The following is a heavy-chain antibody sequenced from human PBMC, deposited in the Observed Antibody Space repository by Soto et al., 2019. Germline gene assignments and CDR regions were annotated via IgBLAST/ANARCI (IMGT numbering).Heavy chain of an antibody. CDR2: IYYSGST. CDR1: GGSISSSSYY. J-gene: IGHJ4*02. V-gene: IGHV4-39*01. CDR3: ARQDAAGYGTYFDY. D-gene: IGHD3-9*01. Sequence: SETLSLTCTVSGGSISSSSYYWGWIRQPPGKGLEWIGSIYYSGSTYYNPSLKSRFTISVDTSKNQFSLKLSSVTAADTAVYYCARQDAAGYGTYFDYWGQGTLVTVSS.